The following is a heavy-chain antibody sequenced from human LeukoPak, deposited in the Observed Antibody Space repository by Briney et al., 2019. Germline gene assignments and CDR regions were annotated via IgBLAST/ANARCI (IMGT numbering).Heavy chain of an antibody. D-gene: IGHD3-3*01. J-gene: IGHJ4*02. CDR1: GFTFDDYA. Sequence: GGSLRLSCAASGFTFDDYAMHWVRQAPGKGLEWVSGISWNSGSIGYADSVKGRFTISRDNAKNSLYLQMNSLRAEDMALYYCAKAISPASIWSGVYFDYWGQGTLVTVSS. CDR2: ISWNSGSI. CDR3: AKAISPASIWSGVYFDY. V-gene: IGHV3-9*03.